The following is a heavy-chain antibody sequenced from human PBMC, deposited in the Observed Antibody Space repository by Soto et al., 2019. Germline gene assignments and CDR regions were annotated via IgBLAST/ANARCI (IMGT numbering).Heavy chain of an antibody. CDR3: AREGDRGYSYGYVYYYYYGMDV. CDR1: GGTFSSYA. Sequence: QVQLVQSGAEVKKPGSSVKVSCKASGGTFSSYAISWVRQAPGQGLEWMGGIIPIFGTANYAQKFQGRVTITADESTSTAYMELSSLRSEDTAVYYCAREGDRGYSYGYVYYYYYGMDVWGPGTTVTVSS. D-gene: IGHD5-18*01. J-gene: IGHJ6*02. V-gene: IGHV1-69*01. CDR2: IIPIFGTA.